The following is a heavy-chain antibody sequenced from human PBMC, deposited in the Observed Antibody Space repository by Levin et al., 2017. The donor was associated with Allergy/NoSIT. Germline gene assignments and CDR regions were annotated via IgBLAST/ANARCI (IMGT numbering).Heavy chain of an antibody. CDR3: ARDECAWFGECYGMDV. CDR1: GDSMSGRDYY. V-gene: IGHV4-31*03. D-gene: IGHD3-10*01. CDR2: IHHSGSA. J-gene: IGHJ6*02. Sequence: NPSETLSLTCTVSGDSMSGRDYYWTWIRQYPGRGLEWIGFIHHSGSAYYNPSLKSRLAMSLDTSKRQLSLRLTSVTVADTAVYFCARDECAWFGECYGMDVWGQGTTVLVSS.